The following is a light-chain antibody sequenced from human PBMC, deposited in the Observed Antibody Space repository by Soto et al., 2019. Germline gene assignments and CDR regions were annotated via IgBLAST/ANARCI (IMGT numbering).Light chain of an antibody. V-gene: IGLV3-21*02. CDR3: QVWDSSSDPPFV. Sequence: SYELTQPLSVSVAPGQTARLTCGGNNIRTNSVHWYQQKPGQAPVLVVYDDNDRPSGIPERFSGSNSGNTATLTISRVDAGDEADYFCQVWDSSSDPPFVFGTGTKVTVL. J-gene: IGLJ1*01. CDR2: DDN. CDR1: NIRTNS.